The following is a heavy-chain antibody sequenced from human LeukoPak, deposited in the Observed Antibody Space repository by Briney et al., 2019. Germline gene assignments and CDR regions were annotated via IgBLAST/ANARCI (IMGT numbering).Heavy chain of an antibody. D-gene: IGHD2-15*01. CDR1: GYTFTSYD. J-gene: IGHJ3*02. CDR3: ARGQYCSGGSCYRIDAFDI. Sequence: GASVKVSCKASGYTFTSYDINWVRQATGQGLEWMGWMNPNSGNTGYAQKFQGRVTMTRNTSISTAYMELSSLRSEDTAVYYCARGQYCSGGSCYRIDAFDIWGQGTMVTVSS. V-gene: IGHV1-8*01. CDR2: MNPNSGNT.